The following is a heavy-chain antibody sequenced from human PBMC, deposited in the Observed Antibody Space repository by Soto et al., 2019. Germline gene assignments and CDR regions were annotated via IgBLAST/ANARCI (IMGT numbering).Heavy chain of an antibody. CDR2: IYPGDSET. Sequence: GESLKISCKGSGYTFTNYWIGCVRQMPGKGLEWMGIIYPGDSETRYSPSFQGQVTMSADKSISTAYLQWSSLKASDSAIYYCARKYYYGAGTLEYWGQGTMVTVSS. J-gene: IGHJ4*02. CDR3: ARKYYYGAGTLEY. D-gene: IGHD3-10*01. CDR1: GYTFTNYW. V-gene: IGHV5-51*01.